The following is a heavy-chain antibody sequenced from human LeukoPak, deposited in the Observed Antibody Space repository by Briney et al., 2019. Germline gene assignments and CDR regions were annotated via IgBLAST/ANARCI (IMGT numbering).Heavy chain of an antibody. CDR1: GYTFTSYG. Sequence: ASVKVSCKASGYTFTSYGISWVRQAPGQGLEWMGWISAYNGNTNYAQKLQGRVTMTTDTSTSTAYMELRSLRSDDTAVYYCARDGSGGWAIYYYYGMDVWGQGTTVTVSS. CDR3: ARDGSGGWAIYYYYGMDV. J-gene: IGHJ6*02. V-gene: IGHV1-18*01. D-gene: IGHD6-19*01. CDR2: ISAYNGNT.